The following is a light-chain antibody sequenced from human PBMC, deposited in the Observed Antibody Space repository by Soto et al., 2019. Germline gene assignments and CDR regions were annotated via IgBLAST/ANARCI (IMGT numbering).Light chain of an antibody. CDR1: QSVSSNY. V-gene: IGKV3-20*01. Sequence: EIVLTQSPGTLSLSPGQRATLSCRASQSVSSNYLAWYQQKSGQAPRRLIYGASNRATGIPDRFGGSGSGTDFTLTISRLEPEDFAVYYCQQYGYSSFTFGQGTKLEIK. J-gene: IGKJ2*01. CDR3: QQYGYSSFT. CDR2: GAS.